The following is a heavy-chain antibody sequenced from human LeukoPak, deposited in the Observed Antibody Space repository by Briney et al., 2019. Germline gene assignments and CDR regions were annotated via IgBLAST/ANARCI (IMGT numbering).Heavy chain of an antibody. V-gene: IGHV3-74*01. D-gene: IGHD1-26*01. CDR3: ARGWEGYFDY. CDR1: GFTFDDYG. J-gene: IGHJ4*02. CDR2: INSDGSST. Sequence: GGSLRLSCAASGFTFDDYGMSWVRQAPGKGLVWVSRINSDGSSTSYADSVKGRFTISRDNAKNTLYLQMNSLRAEDTAVYYCARGWEGYFDYWGQGTLVTVSS.